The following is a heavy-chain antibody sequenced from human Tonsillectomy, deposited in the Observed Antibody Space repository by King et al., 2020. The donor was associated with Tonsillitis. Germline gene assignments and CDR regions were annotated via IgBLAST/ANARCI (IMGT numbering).Heavy chain of an antibody. D-gene: IGHD6-19*01. Sequence: QLVQSGAEVKKPGASVKVSCKASGYTFIDYYMHWVRQAPGQGLEWMGWINPNSGDTNYAQKFQGRVTMTRDTSISTAYMELSSLRSDDTAVYYCARDLLEAVAVYFFADWGQGTLVTVSS. J-gene: IGHJ4*02. CDR3: ARDLLEAVAVYFFAD. CDR1: GYTFIDYY. CDR2: INPNSGDT. V-gene: IGHV1-2*02.